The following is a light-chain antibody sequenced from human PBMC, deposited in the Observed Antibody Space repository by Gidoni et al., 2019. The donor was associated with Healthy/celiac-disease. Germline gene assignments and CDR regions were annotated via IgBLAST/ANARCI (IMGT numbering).Light chain of an antibody. CDR1: KLGDKY. Sequence: SYELTPPPSVSVSPGQTASITCSGDKLGDKYACWYQQKPGQSTVLVIYQDSKRPSGIPERFSGSNSGNTATLTISGSQAMDEADYYCQAWDSSKVVFGGGTKLTVL. CDR2: QDS. V-gene: IGLV3-1*01. CDR3: QAWDSSKVV. J-gene: IGLJ2*01.